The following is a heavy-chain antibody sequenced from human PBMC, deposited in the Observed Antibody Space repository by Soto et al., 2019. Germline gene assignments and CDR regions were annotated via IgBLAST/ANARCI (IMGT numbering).Heavy chain of an antibody. Sequence: SETLSLTCAVYGGSFIGYYWSWILQPPGKGLEWIGEINHSGSTNYNPSLKSRVTISVDTSKNQFSLKLSSVTAADTAVYYCARELSPGYCSSTSCYYNWFDPWGQGTLVTVSS. J-gene: IGHJ5*02. CDR2: INHSGST. CDR3: ARELSPGYCSSTSCYYNWFDP. D-gene: IGHD2-2*03. V-gene: IGHV4-34*01. CDR1: GGSFIGYY.